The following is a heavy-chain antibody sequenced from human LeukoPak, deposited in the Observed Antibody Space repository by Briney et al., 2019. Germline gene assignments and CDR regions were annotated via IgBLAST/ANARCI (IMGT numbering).Heavy chain of an antibody. V-gene: IGHV1-46*01. D-gene: IGHD2-21*02. CDR1: GYTFTSYY. CDR2: LNPTGGTT. CDR3: ARDSGRGCGGACSSDEIDY. J-gene: IGHJ4*02. Sequence: ASVKVSCKASGYTFTSYYMHWVRQAPGQGREWMGILNPTGGTTSYAQKFQGRLIITSDPSTSTVYMELSSLRSEDTAVYYCARDSGRGCGGACSSDEIDYWGQGTVVTVSS.